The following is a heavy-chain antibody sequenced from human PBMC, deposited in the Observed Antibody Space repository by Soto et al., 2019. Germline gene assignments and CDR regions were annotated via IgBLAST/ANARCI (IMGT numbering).Heavy chain of an antibody. J-gene: IGHJ2*01. CDR3: AKVGSLYENYAHWYFDL. D-gene: IGHD2-2*01. Sequence: EVQLLESGGGLVQPGGSLRLSCAASGFTFSTYAMTWVRQAPGKGLEWVSAITRSGGDTIYVDSVKGRFTISRDNSKNTLHLQMNSRRAVDPAVYYCAKVGSLYENYAHWYFDLWGRGTLVTVSS. V-gene: IGHV3-23*01. CDR1: GFTFSTYA. CDR2: ITRSGGDT.